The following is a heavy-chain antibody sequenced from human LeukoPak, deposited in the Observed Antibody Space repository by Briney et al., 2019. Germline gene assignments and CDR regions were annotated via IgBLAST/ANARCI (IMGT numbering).Heavy chain of an antibody. V-gene: IGHV3-48*01. CDR1: GFTFSSYS. J-gene: IGHJ4*02. Sequence: PGGSLRLSCAASGFTFSSYSMNWVRQAPGKGLEWVSYISSSSSSIYYADSVKGRFTISRDTSKNTLYLQMDSLTTEDTAVYYCVRTRIFSGTNVFRQDWDQGTMVTVSS. CDR2: ISSSSSSI. D-gene: IGHD2-2*01. CDR3: VRTRIFSGTNVFRQD.